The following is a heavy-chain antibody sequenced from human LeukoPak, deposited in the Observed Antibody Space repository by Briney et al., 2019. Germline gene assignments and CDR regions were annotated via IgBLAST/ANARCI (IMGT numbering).Heavy chain of an antibody. J-gene: IGHJ6*02. CDR2: SNAGNGNT. Sequence: ASVKVSCKASGYTFTSYAMHWVRQAPGQRLEWMGWSNAGNGNTKYSQEFQGRVTITRDTSASTAYMELSSLRSEDMAVYYCARGRGYGSRYWEYYGMDVWGQGTTVTVSS. D-gene: IGHD3-10*01. CDR1: GYTFTSYA. V-gene: IGHV1-3*02. CDR3: ARGRGYGSRYWEYYGMDV.